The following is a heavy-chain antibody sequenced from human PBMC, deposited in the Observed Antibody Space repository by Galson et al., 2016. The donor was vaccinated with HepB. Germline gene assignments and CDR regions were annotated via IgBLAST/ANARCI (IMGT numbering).Heavy chain of an antibody. D-gene: IGHD3-10*01. CDR1: GFSLTTPGVR. J-gene: IGHJ2*01. CDR3: THIRGDFD. CDR2: IYWDDDK. V-gene: IGHV2-5*02. Sequence: PALVKPPQTLMLTRTFSGFSLTTPGVRVGWIRQPPGKALEWLALIYWDDDKRYTPSLKNRLTINKDTSKNQVVLRMTNMDPVDTGTYYCTHIRGDFD.